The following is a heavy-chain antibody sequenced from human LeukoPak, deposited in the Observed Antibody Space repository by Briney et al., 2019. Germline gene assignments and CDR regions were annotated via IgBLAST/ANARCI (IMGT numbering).Heavy chain of an antibody. D-gene: IGHD4-17*01. V-gene: IGHV7-4-1*02. CDR2: INTNTGNP. Sequence: GASVKVSCTTSGYAFINYAINWVRQAPGQGLEWMGWINTNTGNPTYAQGFTGRFVFSLDTSVSTTYLQISSLETEDTAIYYCARSNSDGDYLGVGFDYWGQGALVTVSS. CDR1: GYAFINYA. CDR3: ARSNSDGDYLGVGFDY. J-gene: IGHJ4*02.